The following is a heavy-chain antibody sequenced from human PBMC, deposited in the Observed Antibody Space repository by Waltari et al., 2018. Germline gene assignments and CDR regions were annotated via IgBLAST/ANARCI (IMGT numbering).Heavy chain of an antibody. CDR2: VEPEDGET. J-gene: IGHJ1*01. D-gene: IGHD3-3*01. Sequence: EVHLTQSGAEVKKPGATVKISCKASGYSFTDQCLHWVRQAPGKGPEWIGRVEPEDGETRLAEKFEGRVTITADTSTDTAYMDLSRLRSEDTALYYCMTLPIFGLVIKNYWGQGTLVTVSS. CDR1: GYSFTDQC. CDR3: MTLPIFGLVIKNY. V-gene: IGHV1-69-2*01.